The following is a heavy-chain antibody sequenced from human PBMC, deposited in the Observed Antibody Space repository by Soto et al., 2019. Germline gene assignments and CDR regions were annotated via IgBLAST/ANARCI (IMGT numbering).Heavy chain of an antibody. D-gene: IGHD5-18*01. V-gene: IGHV4-31*03. CDR3: AREYTYGSNFFDC. CDR1: GGSISSAAYY. CDR2: ISHSGST. Sequence: QVQLQESGPGLVKPSQTLSLSCTVSGGSISSAAYYWSWIRQHPGKGLEWIGYISHSGSTYYTPSLKSRVIISADTSKNPFSLNLTSVTAADTAVYSCAREYTYGSNFFDCWGQGALVTVSS. J-gene: IGHJ4*02.